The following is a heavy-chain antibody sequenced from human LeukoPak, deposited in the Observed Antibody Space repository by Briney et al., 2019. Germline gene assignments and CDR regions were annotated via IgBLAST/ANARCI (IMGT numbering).Heavy chain of an antibody. J-gene: IGHJ4*02. D-gene: IGHD3-16*02. Sequence: SETLSLTCSVSGGSINSNNYYWGWIRQPPGKGLEWIGNIYYSGSTYYNPSLISRVTISVDTSKNQFSLKLSSVTAADTAVYYCARDRHDYIWGSYRNDYWGQGILVTVSS. CDR1: GGSINSNNYY. V-gene: IGHV4-39*07. CDR3: ARDRHDYIWGSYRNDY. CDR2: IYYSGST.